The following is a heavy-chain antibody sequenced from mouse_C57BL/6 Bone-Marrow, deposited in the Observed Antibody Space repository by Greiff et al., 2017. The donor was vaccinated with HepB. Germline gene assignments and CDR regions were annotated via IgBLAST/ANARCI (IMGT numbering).Heavy chain of an antibody. D-gene: IGHD1-1*01. J-gene: IGHJ2*01. CDR2: IEPENGDT. Sequence: EVQLQQSGAELVRPGASVKLSCTASGFNIKDDYMHWVKQRPEQGLEWIGWIEPENGDTEYASKFQGKATITADTSSNTAYLQLSSLTSEDTAVYYCTGGTTVVFDYWGQGTTLTGSS. CDR3: TGGTTVVFDY. V-gene: IGHV14-4*01. CDR1: GFNIKDDY.